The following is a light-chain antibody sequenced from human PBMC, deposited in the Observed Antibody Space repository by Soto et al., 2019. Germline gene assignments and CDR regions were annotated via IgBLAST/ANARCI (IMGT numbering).Light chain of an antibody. V-gene: IGKV1-39*01. CDR1: QSITTY. CDR3: QQAYGAPPT. J-gene: IGKJ1*01. Sequence: EIPMTQSPSSLSASAGARITITCLASQSITTYLNWYQQTSGEAPKLLIYAAARLQTGVPSRFSGSGSGTDFTLTISSLQPEDFATYYCQQAYGAPPTFGQGTKVDIK. CDR2: AAA.